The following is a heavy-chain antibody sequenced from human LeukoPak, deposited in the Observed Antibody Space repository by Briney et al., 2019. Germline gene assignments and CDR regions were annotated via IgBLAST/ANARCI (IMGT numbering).Heavy chain of an antibody. V-gene: IGHV4-59*01. CDR2: IYSSGST. D-gene: IGHD6-19*01. CDR3: ARTTKIAVANQRPIGWFDP. CDR1: GGSISNYY. Sequence: PSETLSLTCTVSGGSISNYYWSWIRQPPGKGLEWIGYIYSSGSTNYNPSLKSRVTISVDTSKNQFSLKMSSVTAADTAVYYCARTTKIAVANQRPIGWFDPWGQGTLVTVSS. J-gene: IGHJ5*02.